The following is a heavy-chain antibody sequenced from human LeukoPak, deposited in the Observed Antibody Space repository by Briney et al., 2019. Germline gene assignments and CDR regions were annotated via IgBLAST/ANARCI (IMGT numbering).Heavy chain of an antibody. CDR3: AKVAYGGNGDFDY. CDR1: GFTFSSYG. Sequence: GGSLRLSCAASGFTFSSYGMHWVRQAPGKGLEWVAVIWYDGSNKYYADSVKGRFTISRDNSKNTLYLQMNSLRAEDTAVYYCAKVAYGGNGDFDYWGQGTLVTVSS. D-gene: IGHD4-23*01. V-gene: IGHV3-33*06. CDR2: IWYDGSNK. J-gene: IGHJ4*02.